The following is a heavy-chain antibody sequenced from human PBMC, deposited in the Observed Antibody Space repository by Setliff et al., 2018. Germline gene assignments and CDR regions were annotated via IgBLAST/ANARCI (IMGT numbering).Heavy chain of an antibody. J-gene: IGHJ6*02. V-gene: IGHV4-39*07. CDR2: IYYSGST. D-gene: IGHD3-3*01. CDR3: ASRATYYNFWSGFMDV. CDR1: GGSISSSSYY. Sequence: SETLSLTCTVSGGSISSSSYYWGWIRQPPGKGLEWIGSIYYSGSTYYNPSLKSRVTISVDTSKNQFSLKLSSVTAADTAVYYCASRATYYNFWSGFMDVWGQGTTVTVSS.